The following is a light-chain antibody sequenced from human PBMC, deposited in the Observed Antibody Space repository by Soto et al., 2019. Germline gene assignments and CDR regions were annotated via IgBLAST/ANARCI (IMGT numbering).Light chain of an antibody. CDR1: QSASSSY. CDR2: GAS. V-gene: IGKV3-20*01. CDR3: QQYGSSRT. Sequence: EIVLTQSPGTLSLSPGERATPSCSASQSASSSYLAWYQQKPGQAPRLLIYGASSRATGIPDRFSGSGSGTDFTLTISRLEPEDFAVYYCQQYGSSRTFGQGTKVDIK. J-gene: IGKJ1*01.